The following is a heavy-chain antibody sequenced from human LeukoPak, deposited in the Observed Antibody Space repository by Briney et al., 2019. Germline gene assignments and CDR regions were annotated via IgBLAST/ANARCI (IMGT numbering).Heavy chain of an antibody. D-gene: IGHD6-19*01. CDR1: GYTFTCYY. J-gene: IGHJ6*04. Sequence: GASVKVSCKASGYTFTCYYMHWVGQAPGQGREWMGWINPNSGGTNYAQKFQGWVTMTRDTSISTAYMELSRLRSDATAVYYCARDRRAVAGIPYSYYYYGMDVWGKGTPVTVSS. CDR3: ARDRRAVAGIPYSYYYYGMDV. V-gene: IGHV1-2*04. CDR2: INPNSGGT.